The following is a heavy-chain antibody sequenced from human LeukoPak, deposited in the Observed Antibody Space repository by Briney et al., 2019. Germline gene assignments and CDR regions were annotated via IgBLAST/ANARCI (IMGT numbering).Heavy chain of an antibody. CDR2: IRSKAYGGTT. CDR3: TLHPRIAVAGPFDY. Sequence: PGGSLRLSCTASGFTFGDYAMGWFRQAPGKGLEWVGFIRSKAYGGTTEYAASVKGRFTISRDDSKSIAYLQMNSLKTEDTAVYYCTLHPRIAVAGPFDYWGQGTLVTVSS. CDR1: GFTFGDYA. J-gene: IGHJ4*02. D-gene: IGHD6-19*01. V-gene: IGHV3-49*03.